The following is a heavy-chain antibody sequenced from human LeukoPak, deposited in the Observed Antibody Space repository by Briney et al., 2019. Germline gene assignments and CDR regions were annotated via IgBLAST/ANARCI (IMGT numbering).Heavy chain of an antibody. V-gene: IGHV1-2*04. CDR3: ARDLTSTSNWEFDY. J-gene: IGHJ4*02. D-gene: IGHD1-26*01. CDR1: GYTFADYF. CDR2: INLNTGGA. Sequence: ASVKVSCMASGYTFADYFIHWVRQAPGQGLEWMGRINLNTGGAEYAPKFQGWVTMTRDTSISTAYVEVNRLISDDTAVYYCARDLTSTSNWEFDYWGQGTLVIVSS.